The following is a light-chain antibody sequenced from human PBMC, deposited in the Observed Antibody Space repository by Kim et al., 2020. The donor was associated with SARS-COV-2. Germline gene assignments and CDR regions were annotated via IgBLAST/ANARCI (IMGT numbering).Light chain of an antibody. V-gene: IGLV1-44*01. J-gene: IGLJ2*01. Sequence: GQTVKLFCSGSGSNLGSNTVSWYRHLPGTAPKLLIYTNNRRPSGVPDRFSASKSAISASLAISGLQSEDESDYYCASWDDSLRGVVFGGGTQLTVL. CDR3: ASWDDSLRGVV. CDR1: GSNLGSNT. CDR2: TNN.